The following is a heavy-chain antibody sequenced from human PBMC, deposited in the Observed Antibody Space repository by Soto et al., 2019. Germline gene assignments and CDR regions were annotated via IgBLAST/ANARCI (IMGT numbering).Heavy chain of an antibody. J-gene: IGHJ6*02. CDR2: IIPIFGAA. V-gene: IGHV1-69*06. CDR1: GGTFSSYA. CDR3: ARGGIAVAGGNNYYGMDV. D-gene: IGHD6-19*01. Sequence: SVKVSCKASGGTFSSYAISWVRQAPGQGLEWMGGIIPIFGAANYAQKFQGRVTITADKSTSTAYMELSSLRSEDTAVYYCARGGIAVAGGNNYYGMDVWGQGITVTVSS.